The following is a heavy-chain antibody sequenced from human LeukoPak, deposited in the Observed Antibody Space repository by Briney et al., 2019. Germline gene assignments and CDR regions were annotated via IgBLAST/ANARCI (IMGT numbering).Heavy chain of an antibody. CDR2: ISSSGSTI. D-gene: IGHD3-9*01. J-gene: IGHJ4*02. CDR3: ASLFDWLLKGDY. CDR1: GFTFSSYE. Sequence: GGSLRLSCAASGFTFSSYEMNWVRQAPGKGLEWGSYISSSGSTIYYADSVKGRFTISRDIAKNSLYLQMNSLRAEDTAVYYCASLFDWLLKGDYWGQGTLVTVSS. V-gene: IGHV3-48*03.